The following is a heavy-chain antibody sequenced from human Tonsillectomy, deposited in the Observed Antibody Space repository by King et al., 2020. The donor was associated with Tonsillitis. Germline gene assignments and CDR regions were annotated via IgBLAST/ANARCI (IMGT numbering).Heavy chain of an antibody. CDR2: ISYHGSNI. J-gene: IGHJ6*02. D-gene: IGHD2-15*01. V-gene: IGHV3-30*18. Sequence: VQLVESGGGVVQPGRSLRLSCVASGFYFRSFGMHWVRQAPGKGLEGVAVISYHGSNIYYADSVKGRFTMSRDNSKNTLYLQMNSLRAEDTAVYYCAKDLRGHCSGACFYGMDVWGQGTTVTVSS. CDR1: GFYFRSFG. CDR3: AKDLRGHCSGACFYGMDV.